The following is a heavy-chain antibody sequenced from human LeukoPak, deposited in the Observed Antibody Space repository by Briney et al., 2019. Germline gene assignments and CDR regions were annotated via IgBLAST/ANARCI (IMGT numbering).Heavy chain of an antibody. CDR1: GFMFNDYV. D-gene: IGHD3-22*01. J-gene: IGHJ4*02. CDR2: ISWNSDLI. V-gene: IGHV3-9*03. CDR3: TKSPSFTLGGGYLDS. Sequence: GGSLRLSCVGSGFMFNDYVMHWVRQVPGKGLEWVSGISWNSDLIGYADSVKGRFTISRDNDRNTLHLQMNSLRVEDMAFYYCTKSPSFTLGGGYLDSWSQGSLVTVSS.